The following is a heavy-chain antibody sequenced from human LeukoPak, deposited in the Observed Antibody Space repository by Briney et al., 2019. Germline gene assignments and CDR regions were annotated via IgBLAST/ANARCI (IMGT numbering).Heavy chain of an antibody. J-gene: IGHJ4*02. V-gene: IGHV4-34*01. CDR1: GGSFSGYY. CDR2: INHSGST. D-gene: IGHD3-10*01. Sequence: TSETLSLTCAVYGGSFSGYYWSWIRQPPGKGLEWIGEINHSGSTNYNPSLKSRVTISVDTSKNQFSLKLSSVTAADTAVYYCARVVYCYGSGSWSDYWGQGTLVTVSS. CDR3: ARVVYCYGSGSWSDY.